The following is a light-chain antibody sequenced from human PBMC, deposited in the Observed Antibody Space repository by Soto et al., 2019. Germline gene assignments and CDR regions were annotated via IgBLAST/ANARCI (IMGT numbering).Light chain of an antibody. V-gene: IGKV3-15*01. J-gene: IGKJ1*01. Sequence: EIVMTQSPATLSVSPGESVTLSCRASQSISINLAWYQRKPGQSPRLLFSGASTRATGVPVRFSGSGSGTEFTLSISSLQSEDFAVYYCQQHNNWPPTFGQGTKVEIK. CDR3: QQHNNWPPT. CDR1: QSISIN. CDR2: GAS.